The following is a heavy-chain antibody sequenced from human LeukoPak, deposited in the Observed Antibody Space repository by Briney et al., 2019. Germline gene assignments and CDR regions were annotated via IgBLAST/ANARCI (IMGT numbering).Heavy chain of an antibody. CDR3: AKISQRPGIVVVPAARYYYYYMDV. CDR1: GFTFSSYG. J-gene: IGHJ6*03. V-gene: IGHV3-30*02. Sequence: GGSLRLSCAASGFTFSSYGMHWVRQAPGKGLEWVAFIRYDGSNKYYADSVKGRFTISRDNSKNTLYLQMNSLRAEDTAVYYCAKISQRPGIVVVPAARYYYYYMDVWGKGTTVTVSS. CDR2: IRYDGSNK. D-gene: IGHD2-2*01.